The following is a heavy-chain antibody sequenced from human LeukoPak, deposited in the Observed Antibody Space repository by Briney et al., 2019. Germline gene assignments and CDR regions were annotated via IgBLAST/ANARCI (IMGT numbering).Heavy chain of an antibody. Sequence: GGSLRLSCAASGFTFSSYEMNWVRQAPGKGLEWVSAISGSGGSTYYADSVKGRFTISRDNSKNTLYLQMNSLRAEDTAVYYYAKNPTGFGWFDPWGQGTLVTVSS. CDR2: ISGSGGST. D-gene: IGHD1-1*01. V-gene: IGHV3-23*01. CDR3: AKNPTGFGWFDP. CDR1: GFTFSSYE. J-gene: IGHJ5*02.